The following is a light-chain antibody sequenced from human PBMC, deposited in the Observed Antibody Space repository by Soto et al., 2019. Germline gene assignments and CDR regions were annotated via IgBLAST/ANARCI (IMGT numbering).Light chain of an antibody. V-gene: IGKV3-20*01. CDR1: QSVSSSY. CDR2: GAS. Sequence: EIVLTQSPGTLSLSPGERATLSCRASQSVSSSYLAWYQQKPGQAPRLLIYGASSRATGIPDRFSGSGSGTDFTLTISRLEPEDVAVYYCQQYGRSPSTFGGGTKVETK. CDR3: QQYGRSPST. J-gene: IGKJ4*01.